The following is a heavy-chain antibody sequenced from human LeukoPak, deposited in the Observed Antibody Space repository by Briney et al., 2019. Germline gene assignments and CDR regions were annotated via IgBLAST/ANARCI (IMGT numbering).Heavy chain of an antibody. CDR3: ARDRPSGYQLLDLYYFDY. CDR2: IIPIFGTA. V-gene: IGHV1-69*05. J-gene: IGHJ4*02. Sequence: SVKVSCKASGGTFSSYAISWVRQAPGQGLEWMGRIIPIFGTANYAQKFQGRVTITTDESTSTAYMELSSLRSEDTAVYYCARDRPSGYQLLDLYYFDYWGQGTLVTVSS. CDR1: GGTFSSYA. D-gene: IGHD2-2*02.